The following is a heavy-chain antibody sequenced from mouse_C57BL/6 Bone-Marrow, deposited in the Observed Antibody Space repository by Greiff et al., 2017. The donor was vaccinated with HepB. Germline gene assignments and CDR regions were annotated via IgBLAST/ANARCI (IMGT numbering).Heavy chain of an antibody. J-gene: IGHJ4*01. V-gene: IGHV7-3*01. CDR2: IRNKANGYTT. CDR3: ASITHYYAMDY. Sequence: EVKLVESGGGLVQPGGSLSLSCAASGFTFTDYYMSWVRQPPGKALEWLGFIRNKANGYTTEYSASVKGRFTISRDNSQSILYLQMNALRAEDSATYYCASITHYYAMDYWGQGTSVTVSS. CDR1: GFTFTDYY. D-gene: IGHD1-1*01.